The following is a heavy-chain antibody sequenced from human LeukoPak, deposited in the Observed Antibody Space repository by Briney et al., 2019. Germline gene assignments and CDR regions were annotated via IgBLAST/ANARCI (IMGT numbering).Heavy chain of an antibody. CDR2: ISYSGRT. CDR3: ARTTEGGYTYHYFYYYYMDV. V-gene: IGHV4-39*07. Sequence: SETLSLTCTVSGDSISSSTYYWGWIRQPPGKGLEWVGSISYSGRTYYNPSLKSRVTISVDTSKNQFSLKLSSVTAADTAVYYCARTTEGGYTYHYFYYYYMDVWGKGTTVTISS. CDR1: GDSISSSTYY. J-gene: IGHJ6*03. D-gene: IGHD5-18*01.